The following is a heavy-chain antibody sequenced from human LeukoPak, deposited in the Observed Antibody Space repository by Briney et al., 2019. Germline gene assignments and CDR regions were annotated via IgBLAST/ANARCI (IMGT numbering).Heavy chain of an antibody. D-gene: IGHD3-22*01. CDR2: INPNSGGT. CDR3: ARGQTHYYDSSGYRVDY. V-gene: IGHV1-2*06. CDR1: GYTFTSYG. J-gene: IGHJ4*02. Sequence: GASVKVSCKASGYTFTSYGISWVRQAPGQGLEWMGRINPNSGGTNYAQKFQGRVTMTRDTSISTAYMELSRLRSDDTAVYYCARGQTHYYDSSGYRVDYWGQGTLVTVSS.